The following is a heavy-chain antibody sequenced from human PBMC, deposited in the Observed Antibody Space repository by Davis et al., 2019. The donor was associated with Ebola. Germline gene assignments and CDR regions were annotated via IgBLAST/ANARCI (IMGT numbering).Heavy chain of an antibody. CDR3: ARGGYCSSTSCYGYYYYGMDV. CDR2: INHSGST. Sequence: MPSETLSLTCAVYGGSFSGYYWSWIRQPPGKGLEWMGEINHSGSTNYNPSRKSRVTISVDTSKNQFSLQLSSVTAADTAVYYCARGGYCSSTSCYGYYYYGMDVWGQGTTVTVSS. CDR1: GGSFSGYY. V-gene: IGHV4-34*01. D-gene: IGHD2-2*01. J-gene: IGHJ6*02.